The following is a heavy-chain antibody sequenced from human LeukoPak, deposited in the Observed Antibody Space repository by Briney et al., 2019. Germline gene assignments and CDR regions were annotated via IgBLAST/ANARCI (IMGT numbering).Heavy chain of an antibody. D-gene: IGHD3-22*01. Sequence: GESLKISCKISGYKLTNNWIGWVRQVPGKGLEWMGIIYPGDSDTRYSPSFQGQVTISADKSISTAYLQWSSLKASDTAMYYCARHGTYYYDSSGYFVDYWGQGTLVTVSS. J-gene: IGHJ4*02. CDR2: IYPGDSDT. CDR3: ARHGTYYYDSSGYFVDY. CDR1: GYKLTNNW. V-gene: IGHV5-51*01.